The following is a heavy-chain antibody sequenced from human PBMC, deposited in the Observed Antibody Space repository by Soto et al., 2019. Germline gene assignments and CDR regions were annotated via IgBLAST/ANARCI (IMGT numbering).Heavy chain of an antibody. CDR1: GFTFSSYW. V-gene: IGHV3-7*01. Sequence: GGSLRLSCAASGFTFSSYWMSWVRQAPGKGLGWVANIKQDGSEKYYVDSVKGRFTISRDNAKNSLYLQMNSLRAEDTAVYYCAREDSSGYPDYWGQGTLVTVSS. CDR3: AREDSSGYPDY. CDR2: IKQDGSEK. D-gene: IGHD3-22*01. J-gene: IGHJ4*02.